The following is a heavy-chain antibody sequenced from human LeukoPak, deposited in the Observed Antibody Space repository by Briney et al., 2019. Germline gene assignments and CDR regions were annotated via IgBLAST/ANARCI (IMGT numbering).Heavy chain of an antibody. V-gene: IGHV4-39*01. D-gene: IGHD5-24*01. CDR1: GGSISSSSYY. CDR2: IYYSGST. Sequence: SETLSLTCTVSGGSISSSSYYWGWIRQPPGKGLEWIGSIYYSGSTYYKPSLRSRVTISVDTSKSQFSLKLSSVTAADTAVYYCARHQGGDGYNYYYYYMDVWGKGTMVTVSS. CDR3: ARHQGGDGYNYYYYYMDV. J-gene: IGHJ6*03.